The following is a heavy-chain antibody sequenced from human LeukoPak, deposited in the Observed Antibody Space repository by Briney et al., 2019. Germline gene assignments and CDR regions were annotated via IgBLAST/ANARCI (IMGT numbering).Heavy chain of an antibody. J-gene: IGHJ4*02. D-gene: IGHD3-10*01. CDR2: INHSGST. V-gene: IGHV4-34*01. Sequence: SETLSLTCAVYGGSFSGYYWSWIRQPPGKGLEWIGEINHSGSTNYNPSLKSRVTISVDTSKNQFSLKLSSVTAADTAVYYCVRGPIRVRGVDYWGQGTLVTVSS. CDR1: GGSFSGYY. CDR3: VRGPIRVRGVDY.